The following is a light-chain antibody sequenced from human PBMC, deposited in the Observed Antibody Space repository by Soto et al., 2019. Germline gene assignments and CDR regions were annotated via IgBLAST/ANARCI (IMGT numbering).Light chain of an antibody. CDR2: GNS. Sequence: QSVLTQPPSVSGAPGQRVTISCTGSSSNIGAGYDVHWYQQLPGTAPKLLIYGNSNRPSGVPDRFSGSKSGTSASLAITGLQAEDEADYYCQSYDSSLSGSEVVFGGGTKLTAL. CDR3: QSYDSSLSGSEVV. J-gene: IGLJ2*01. CDR1: SSNIGAGYD. V-gene: IGLV1-40*01.